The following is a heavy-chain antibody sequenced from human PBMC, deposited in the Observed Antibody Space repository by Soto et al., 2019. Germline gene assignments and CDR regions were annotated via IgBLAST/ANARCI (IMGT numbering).Heavy chain of an antibody. CDR1: GFTFSNAW. V-gene: IGHV3-15*01. Sequence: GGSLRLSCAASGFTFSNAWMSWVRQAPGKGLEWVGRIKSKTDGGTTDYAAPVKGRFTISRDDSKNTLYLQMNSLKTEDTAVYYCTTEEYDSSGYYCDYWGQGTLVTVSS. J-gene: IGHJ4*02. D-gene: IGHD3-22*01. CDR2: IKSKTDGGTT. CDR3: TTEEYDSSGYYCDY.